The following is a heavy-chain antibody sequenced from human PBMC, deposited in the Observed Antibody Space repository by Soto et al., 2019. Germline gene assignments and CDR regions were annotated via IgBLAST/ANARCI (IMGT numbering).Heavy chain of an antibody. CDR2: MSPNSANT. CDR3: ARHHTDFWSGYPDY. V-gene: IGHV1-8*01. D-gene: IGHD3-3*01. CDR1: GYTFSSYD. Sequence: QAPLVQSGAEVKKPGASVKVSCKASGYTFSSYDVTWVRQAAGQGLEWVGWMSPNSANTGYAQKYQGRVTLTSNTSKRTAYMELSSLRYDDTAVYYCARHHTDFWSGYPDYWGQGTLVIVSS. J-gene: IGHJ4*02.